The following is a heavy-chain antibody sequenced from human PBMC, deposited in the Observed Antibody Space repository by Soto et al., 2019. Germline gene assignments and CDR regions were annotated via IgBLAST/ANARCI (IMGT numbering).Heavy chain of an antibody. V-gene: IGHV1-2*04. Sequence: ASVKVSCKASVYTFTGYYMHWVRQAPGQGLEWMGWINPNSGGTNYAQKFQGWVTMTRDTSISTAYMELSRLRSDDTAVYYCARVAAAGYYYYYGMDVWGQGTTVTVSS. CDR3: ARVAAAGYYYYYGMDV. CDR2: INPNSGGT. D-gene: IGHD6-13*01. CDR1: VYTFTGYY. J-gene: IGHJ6*02.